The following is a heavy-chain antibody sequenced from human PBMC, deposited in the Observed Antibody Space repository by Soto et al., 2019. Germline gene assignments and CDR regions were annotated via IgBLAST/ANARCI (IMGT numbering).Heavy chain of an antibody. V-gene: IGHV3-30-3*01. CDR2: ISYDGSNK. CDR1: GFTFSSYA. J-gene: IGHJ6*02. Sequence: QVQLVESGGGVVQPGRSLRLSCAASGFTFSSYAMHWVRQAPGKGLEWVAVISYDGSNKYYADSVKGRFTISRDNSKNTLYLQMNSLRAEDTAVYYCASCYTGGLRPEGGSYYYYGMDVWGQGTTVTVSS. CDR3: ASCYTGGLRPEGGSYYYYGMDV. D-gene: IGHD2-15*01.